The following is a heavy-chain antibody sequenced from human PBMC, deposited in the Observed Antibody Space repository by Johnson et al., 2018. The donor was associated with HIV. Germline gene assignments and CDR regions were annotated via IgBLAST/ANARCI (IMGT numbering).Heavy chain of an antibody. D-gene: IGHD3-3*02. J-gene: IGHJ3*02. Sequence: VQLVESGGGLIQPGGSLRLSCAASGFTVSSNYMSWVRQAPVKGLEWVSVIYTGSDSTSYADSVKGRFTIPRDNAKNTLYLQMDSLGAEDTAVYFCARVQVLADDVFNIWGQGTMVTVAS. V-gene: IGHV3-53*01. CDR2: IYTGSDST. CDR3: ARVQVLADDVFNI. CDR1: GFTVSSNY.